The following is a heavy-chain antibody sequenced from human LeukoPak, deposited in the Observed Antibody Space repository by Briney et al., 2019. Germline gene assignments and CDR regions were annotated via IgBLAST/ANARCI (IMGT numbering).Heavy chain of an antibody. J-gene: IGHJ2*01. V-gene: IGHV5-51*01. Sequence: GEPLQISSQGPGSLFTSYWIAWARQMPGKGLEWMGIIYPTGVDSRYSPSCQGQVTISPDKSISTAFLRWTSLKASDTAIYYCARGRGTGSPIGPRYFDLWGRGTLVTVSS. CDR2: IYPTGVDS. CDR1: GSLFTSYW. CDR3: ARGRGTGSPIGPRYFDL. D-gene: IGHD3-10*01.